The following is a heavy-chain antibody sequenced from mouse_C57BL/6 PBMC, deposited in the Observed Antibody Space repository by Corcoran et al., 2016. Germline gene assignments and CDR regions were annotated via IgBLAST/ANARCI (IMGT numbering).Heavy chain of an antibody. D-gene: IGHD2-4*01. V-gene: IGHV1-26*01. CDR3: ARSGRLRLDWGFAY. CDR1: GYTFTDYY. CDR2: INPNNGGT. Sequence: EVQLQQSGPELVKPGASVKISCKASGYTFTDYYMNWVKQSHGKSLEWIGDINPNNGGTSYNQKFKGKATLTVDKSSSTAYMEIRSLTSEDSAVYYCARSGRLRLDWGFAYWGQGTLVTVSA. J-gene: IGHJ3*01.